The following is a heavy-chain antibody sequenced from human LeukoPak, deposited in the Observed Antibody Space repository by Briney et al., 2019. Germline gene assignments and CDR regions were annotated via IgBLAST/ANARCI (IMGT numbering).Heavy chain of an antibody. CDR3: ATLGYSYGTDY. CDR1: GESFIDYH. D-gene: IGHD5-18*01. Sequence: SETLSLTCAVYGESFIDYHWSWIRQTLVKGLEWIGEISQSGGSKFYPPLKSRVTISVDTSKNQFSLKLSSVTAADTAVYYCATLGYSYGTDYWGQGTLVTVSS. V-gene: IGHV4-34*01. J-gene: IGHJ4*02. CDR2: ISQSGGS.